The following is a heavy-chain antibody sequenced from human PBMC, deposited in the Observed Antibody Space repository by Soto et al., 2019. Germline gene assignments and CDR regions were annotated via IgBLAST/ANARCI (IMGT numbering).Heavy chain of an antibody. CDR3: ARYYYESSGYFEGFDY. CDR1: GYTSTTYG. CDR2: ISAYNGNT. Sequence: QVQLVQSGAEVKKPGASVKVSCKASGYTSTTYGISWVRQAPGQGLEWLGWISAYNGNTNYAQKDQGRVTMTIDTSSNTAYMELRSLRSDDTAVYYCARYYYESSGYFEGFDYWGQGTLVTVSS. D-gene: IGHD3-22*01. V-gene: IGHV1-18*01. J-gene: IGHJ4*02.